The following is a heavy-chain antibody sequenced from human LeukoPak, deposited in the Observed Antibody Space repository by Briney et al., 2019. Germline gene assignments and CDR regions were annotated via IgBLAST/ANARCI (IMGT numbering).Heavy chain of an antibody. CDR2: IYTSRST. J-gene: IGHJ6*03. CDR3: ARALRYCSGGSCYSGYYYYYYMDV. D-gene: IGHD2-15*01. CDR1: GVSISSYY. V-gene: IGHV4-4*07. Sequence: SETLSLTCTVSGVSISSYYWSWIRQPAGKELEWIGRIYTSRSTNYNPSLKSRVTISVDRSKNQFSLKLSSVTAADTAVYYCARALRYCSGGSCYSGYYYYYYMDVWGKGTTVTVSS.